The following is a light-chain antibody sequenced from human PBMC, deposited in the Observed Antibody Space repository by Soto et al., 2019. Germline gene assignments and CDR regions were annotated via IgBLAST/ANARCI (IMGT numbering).Light chain of an antibody. J-gene: IGKJ4*01. Sequence: QLTQSPSSLSASVGDRVTITCRASQGIASYLAWYQQKPGQAPNLLIYAASSLQSGVPSRFSGSGSETDFTLTNSRLQPEEFATYYCQQLNSYPLTFGGGTKVEI. CDR3: QQLNSYPLT. CDR1: QGIASY. CDR2: AAS. V-gene: IGKV1-9*01.